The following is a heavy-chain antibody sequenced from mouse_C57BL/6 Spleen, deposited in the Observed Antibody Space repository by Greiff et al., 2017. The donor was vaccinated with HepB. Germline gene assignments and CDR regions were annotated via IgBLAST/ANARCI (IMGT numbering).Heavy chain of an antibody. CDR1: GYTFTSYW. J-gene: IGHJ2*01. Sequence: QVQLQQPGAELVKPGASVKLSCKASGYTFTSYWMQWVKQRPGQGLEWIGEIDPSDSYTNYNQKFKGKATLTVDTSSSTAYMPLSSLTSEDSAVYYCARRGITTVNYWGQGTTLTVSS. CDR3: ARRGITTVNY. D-gene: IGHD1-1*01. V-gene: IGHV1-50*01. CDR2: IDPSDSYT.